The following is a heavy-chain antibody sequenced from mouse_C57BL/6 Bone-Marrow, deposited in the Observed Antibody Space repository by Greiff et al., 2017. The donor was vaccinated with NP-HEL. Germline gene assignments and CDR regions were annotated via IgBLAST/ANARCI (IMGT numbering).Heavy chain of an antibody. V-gene: IGHV1-72*01. J-gene: IGHJ3*01. Sequence: QVGAELVKPGASVKLSCKASGYTFTSYWMPWVRQRPGRGLEWIGRIDPNSGGTKYNEKFKSKATLTVDKPTSTDYMQLSSLTSEDSAVYYCARSNYSNSWFAYWGQGTLVTVSA. D-gene: IGHD2-5*01. CDR2: IDPNSGGT. CDR3: ARSNYSNSWFAY. CDR1: GYTFTSYW.